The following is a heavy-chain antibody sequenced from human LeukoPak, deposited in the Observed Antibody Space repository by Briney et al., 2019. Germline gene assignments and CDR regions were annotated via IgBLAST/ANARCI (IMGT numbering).Heavy chain of an antibody. CDR3: ATPSHSSSPGDFDY. CDR2: IYSGGSR. J-gene: IGHJ4*02. D-gene: IGHD6-6*01. V-gene: IGHV3-53*01. Sequence: GGSLRLSCAASGFIVSNNHMSWVRQAPGKGLEWISVIYSGGSRYYADSVKGRFTISRDNPKNTVYFQMNSLRAEDTAVYYCATPSHSSSPGDFDYWGQGTLVTVSS. CDR1: GFIVSNNH.